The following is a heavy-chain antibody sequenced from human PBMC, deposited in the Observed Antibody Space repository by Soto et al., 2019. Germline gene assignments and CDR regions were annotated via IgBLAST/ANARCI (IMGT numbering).Heavy chain of an antibody. Sequence: QVQLVESGGGVVQPGRCLRLSCAASGFTFSSYAMHWVRQAPGKGLEWVAVISYDGSNKYYADSVKGRFTISRDNSKNTLYLQMNSLRAEDTAVYYCARAPSYVGLDVWGQGTTVTVSS. CDR1: GFTFSSYA. V-gene: IGHV3-30-3*01. CDR3: ARAPSYVGLDV. CDR2: ISYDGSNK. D-gene: IGHD1-26*01. J-gene: IGHJ6*02.